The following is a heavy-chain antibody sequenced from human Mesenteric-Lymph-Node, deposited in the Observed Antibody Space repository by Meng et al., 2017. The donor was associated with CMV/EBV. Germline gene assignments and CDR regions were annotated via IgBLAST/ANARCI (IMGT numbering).Heavy chain of an antibody. CDR3: ARGLGHYDYFAFDI. J-gene: IGHJ3*02. CDR1: GYSFSSYD. D-gene: IGHD3-16*01. V-gene: IGHV1-8*03. CDR2: TNPTSDNT. Sequence: ASVKVSCKASGYSFSSYDVNWVRQAPGQGLEWMGWTNPTSDNTGYAQKFQGRLTITRNTSISTVYMELSSLRSEDTAVYFCARGLGHYDYFAFDIWAQGTMVTVSS.